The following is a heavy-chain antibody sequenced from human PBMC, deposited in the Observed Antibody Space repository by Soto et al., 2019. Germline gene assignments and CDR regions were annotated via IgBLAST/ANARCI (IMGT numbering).Heavy chain of an antibody. J-gene: IGHJ6*02. V-gene: IGHV4-34*01. Sequence: PSETLSLTGAVYGGSLSGNDGRWIGQPPGKGLEWIGEINHSGSTNYNPSLKSRVTISVDTSKNQFSLKLSCVTAEDTAVYYCARGEYYDFWSGYYTRYYYYYTDAWRQGTPVTAP. CDR1: GGSLSGND. D-gene: IGHD3-3*01. CDR3: ARGEYYDFWSGYYTRYYYYYTDA. CDR2: INHSGST.